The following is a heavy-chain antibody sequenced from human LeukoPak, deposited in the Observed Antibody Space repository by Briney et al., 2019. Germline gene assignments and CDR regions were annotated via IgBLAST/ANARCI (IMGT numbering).Heavy chain of an antibody. Sequence: GGSLRLPCAASGFTFSSYSMNWVRQSPGKGLEWVSYISSSSSTINYADSVKGRFTISRDNAKNSLYLQMNSLRAEDTAVYYCASARSFDIWGQGTMVTASS. V-gene: IGHV3-48*01. J-gene: IGHJ3*02. CDR2: ISSSSSTI. CDR3: ASARSFDI. CDR1: GFTFSSYS.